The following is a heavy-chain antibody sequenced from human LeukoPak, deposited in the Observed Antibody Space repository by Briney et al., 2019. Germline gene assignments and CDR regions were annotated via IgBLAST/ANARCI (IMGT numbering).Heavy chain of an antibody. V-gene: IGHV4-34*01. CDR2: IDHSGST. J-gene: IGHJ6*02. D-gene: IGHD3-10*01. Sequence: PSETLSLTCAVYGGSFSGYYWSWIRQPPGKGLEWIGEIDHSGSTNYNPSLKSRVTISVDTSKNQFSLKLSSVTAADTAVYYCARVKYYYGSGSPKINYYYYGMDVWGQGTTVTVSS. CDR1: GGSFSGYY. CDR3: ARVKYYYGSGSPKINYYYYGMDV.